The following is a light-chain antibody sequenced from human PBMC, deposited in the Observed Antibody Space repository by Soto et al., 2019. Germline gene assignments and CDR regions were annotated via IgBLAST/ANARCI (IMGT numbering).Light chain of an antibody. CDR2: DAS. J-gene: IGKJ1*01. CDR1: QSVSSW. CDR3: QQYDSYPRT. V-gene: IGKV1-5*01. Sequence: DIQMTQSPSTLSASVGDRVTITCRASQSVSSWLAWYQQKPGKAPKFLIYDASRLESGVPSRFSGSGSGTEFTLTISCLQPDDFATYYCQQYDSYPRTFGQGTKVEIK.